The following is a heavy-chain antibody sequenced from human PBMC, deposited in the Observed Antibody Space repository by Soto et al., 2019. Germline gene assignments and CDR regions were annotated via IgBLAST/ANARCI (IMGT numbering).Heavy chain of an antibody. CDR1: GFTFSSYG. CDR3: ARDKSDCSSTSCYFYYYYGMDV. J-gene: IGHJ6*02. CDR2: IWYDGSNK. D-gene: IGHD2-2*01. V-gene: IGHV3-33*01. Sequence: QVQLVESGGGVVQPGRSLRLSCAASGFTFSSYGMHWVRQAPGKGLEWVAVIWYDGSNKYYADSVKGRFTISRDNSKNTLYLQMNSLRAADTAVYYCARDKSDCSSTSCYFYYYYGMDVWGRGTTVTVSS.